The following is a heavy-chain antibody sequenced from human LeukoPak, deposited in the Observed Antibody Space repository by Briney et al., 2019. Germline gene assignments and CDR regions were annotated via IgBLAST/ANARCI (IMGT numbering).Heavy chain of an antibody. CDR1: GFTFSSYA. CDR2: ISGSGGST. J-gene: IGHJ4*02. D-gene: IGHD3-22*01. V-gene: IGHV3-23*01. CDR3: AKQEYYYDSSGYFY. Sequence: GGSLRLSCAASGFTFSSYAMSWVRQAPGKGLEWASAISGSGGSTYYADSVKGRFTISRDNSKNTLYLQMNSLRAEDTAVYYCAKQEYYYDSSGYFYWGQGTLVTVSS.